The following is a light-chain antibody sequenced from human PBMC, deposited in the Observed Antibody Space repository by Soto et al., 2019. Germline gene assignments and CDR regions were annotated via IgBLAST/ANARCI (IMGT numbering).Light chain of an antibody. Sequence: SVLTQPPSVSGAPGQRVTISCTGSSSNIGAPYDVHWYQQLPGTAPKVLIHGNSNRPSGVPDRFSGSRFGTSASLAITGLQAEDEADYYCQAYDSSLSGYVFGTGTKLTVL. J-gene: IGLJ1*01. CDR3: QAYDSSLSGYV. CDR1: SSNIGAPYD. CDR2: GNS. V-gene: IGLV1-40*01.